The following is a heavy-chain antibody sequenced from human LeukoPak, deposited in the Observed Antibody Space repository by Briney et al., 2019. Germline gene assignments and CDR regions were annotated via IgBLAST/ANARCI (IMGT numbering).Heavy chain of an antibody. V-gene: IGHV4-59*08. D-gene: IGHD6-6*01. Sequence: NPSETLSLTCTVSGGSISSYYWTWIRQPPGKGLEWIGYIYYSGSTNYNPSLKSRVTISVDTSKNQFSLKLSSVTAADTAVYYCARQSIAARPDYWGQGTLVTVSS. CDR1: GGSISSYY. CDR3: ARQSIAARPDY. CDR2: IYYSGST. J-gene: IGHJ4*02.